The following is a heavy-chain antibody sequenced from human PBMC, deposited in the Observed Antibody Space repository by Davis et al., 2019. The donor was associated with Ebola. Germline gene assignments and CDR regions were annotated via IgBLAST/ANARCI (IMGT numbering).Heavy chain of an antibody. D-gene: IGHD2-15*01. CDR1: GYTFTGYY. CDR3: ARGSCSGGSCRTYYYYGMDV. V-gene: IGHV1-2*04. Sequence: ASVKVSCKASGYTFTGYYMHWVRQAPGQGLEWMGWINPNSGGTNYAQKFQGWVTMTRDTSISTAYMELSRLRSDDTAVYYCARGSCSGGSCRTYYYYGMDVWGQGTTVTVSS. J-gene: IGHJ6*02. CDR2: INPNSGGT.